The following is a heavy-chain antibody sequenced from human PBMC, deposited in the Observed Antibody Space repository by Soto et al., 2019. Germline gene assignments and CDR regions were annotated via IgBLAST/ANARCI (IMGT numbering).Heavy chain of an antibody. D-gene: IGHD1-26*01. Sequence: ATLSLTCSVSGCSISSYYWSWIRQPPGKGLEWIGYIYYSGSTNYNPSLKSRVTISVDTSKNQFSLKLSSVTAADTAVYYCARVSLVGATTGDYWGQGTLVTVSS. J-gene: IGHJ4*02. CDR3: ARVSLVGATTGDY. CDR2: IYYSGST. CDR1: GCSISSYY. V-gene: IGHV4-59*01.